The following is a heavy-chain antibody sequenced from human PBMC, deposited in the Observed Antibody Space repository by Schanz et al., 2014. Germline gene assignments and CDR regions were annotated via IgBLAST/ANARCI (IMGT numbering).Heavy chain of an antibody. CDR2: IYHSGNT. J-gene: IGHJ4*02. V-gene: IGHV4-30-2*06. CDR3: ALREKPYGPFAS. D-gene: IGHD3-10*01. CDR1: GGSISSGGYS. Sequence: LQLQESGSGLMKPSQTLSLTCAVSGGSISSGGYSWNWIRQSPGKGLEWIGEIYHSGNTYYNPSLKSRVTISVDRSKNQFSLRLDSVTAADTAVYYCALREKPYGPFASWGQGALVTVSS.